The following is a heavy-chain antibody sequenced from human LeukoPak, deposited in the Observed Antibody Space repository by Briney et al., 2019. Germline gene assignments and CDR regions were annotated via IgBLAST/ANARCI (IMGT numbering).Heavy chain of an antibody. CDR1: GGSFSGYY. Sequence: PSETLSLTCAVYGGSFSGYYWSWIRQPPGKGLEWIGEINHSGSTNYNPSLKSRVTISVDTSKNQFSLKLSSVTAADTAVYYCARGPYDSSGYSGCFDYWGQGTLVTVSS. D-gene: IGHD3-22*01. J-gene: IGHJ4*02. CDR3: ARGPYDSSGYSGCFDY. V-gene: IGHV4-34*01. CDR2: INHSGST.